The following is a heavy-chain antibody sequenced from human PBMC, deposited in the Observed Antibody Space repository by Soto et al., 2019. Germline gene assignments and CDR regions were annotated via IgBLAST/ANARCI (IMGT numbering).Heavy chain of an antibody. CDR3: ARDQLYYNDISGRPLNAFDV. CDR2: ISGSGDST. V-gene: IGHV3-23*01. D-gene: IGHD3-22*01. J-gene: IGHJ3*01. Sequence: VGSLRLSCAASGFTFSTYAMNWVRQAPGKGLEWVSGISGSGDSTYYADSVKGRFTISRDNAKNSLYLQMNSLRAEDTAVYYCARDQLYYNDISGRPLNAFDVWGQGTMVTVS. CDR1: GFTFSTYA.